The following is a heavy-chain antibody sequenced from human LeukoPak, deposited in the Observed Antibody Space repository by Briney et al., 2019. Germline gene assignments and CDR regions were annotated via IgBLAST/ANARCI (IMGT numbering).Heavy chain of an antibody. J-gene: IGHJ4*02. D-gene: IGHD2-2*01. CDR3: AKDGGYQLLYFDY. V-gene: IGHV3-30*18. CDR2: ISYDGSNK. CDR1: GFTFSSYG. Sequence: GGSLRLSCAASGFTFSSYGMHWVRQAPGKGLEWVAVISYDGSNKYYADSVKGRFTISRDNSKNTLYLQMNSLRTEDTAVCYCAKDGGYQLLYFDYWGQGTLDTVSS.